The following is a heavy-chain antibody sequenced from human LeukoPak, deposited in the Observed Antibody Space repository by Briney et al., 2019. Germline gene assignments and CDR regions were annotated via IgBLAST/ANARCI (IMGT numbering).Heavy chain of an antibody. V-gene: IGHV3-7*03. CDR3: AKARAGDITAAFNY. D-gene: IGHD6-13*01. CDR1: GFTFSSYW. CDR2: INQDGSQE. J-gene: IGHJ4*02. Sequence: GGSLRLSCTASGFTFSSYWMSWVRQAPGKGLEWVANINQDGSQEYYVDSVKGRFTISRDNAKNSLYLQMNSLRAEDTAIYYCAKARAGDITAAFNYWGQGTLVTVSS.